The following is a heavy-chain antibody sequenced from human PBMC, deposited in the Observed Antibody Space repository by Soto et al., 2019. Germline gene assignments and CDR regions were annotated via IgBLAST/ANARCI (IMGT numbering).Heavy chain of an antibody. CDR3: AREGFYYGSGSPPTFDY. J-gene: IGHJ4*02. V-gene: IGHV3-33*01. CDR2: IWYDGSNK. D-gene: IGHD3-10*01. Sequence: QVQLVESGGGVVQPGRSLRLSCAASGFTFSSYGMHWVRQAPGKGLEWVAVIWYDGSNKYYADSVKGRFTISRDNSKNTLYLQMNSLRAEDTAVYYCAREGFYYGSGSPPTFDYWGQGTLVTVSS. CDR1: GFTFSSYG.